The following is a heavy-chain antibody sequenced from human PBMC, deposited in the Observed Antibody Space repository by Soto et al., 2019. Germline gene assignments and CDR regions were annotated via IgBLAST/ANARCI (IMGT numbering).Heavy chain of an antibody. J-gene: IGHJ6*02. CDR3: ARDDYYGSGSYYYGMDV. V-gene: IGHV3-33*01. CDR2: IWYDGSNK. CDR1: GFTFSSYG. D-gene: IGHD3-10*01. Sequence: GGSLRLSCAASGFTFSSYGMHWVRQAPGKGLEWVAVIWYDGSNKYYADSVKGRFTISRDNSKNTLYLQMNSLRAEDTAVYYCARDDYYGSGSYYYGMDVWGQGTTVTVSS.